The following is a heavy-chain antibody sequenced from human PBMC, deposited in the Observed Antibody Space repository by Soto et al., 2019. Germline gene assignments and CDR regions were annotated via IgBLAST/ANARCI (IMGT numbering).Heavy chain of an antibody. Sequence: PSETLSLPCTLAGDSISSRSYYWVWIRHPPGKVLEWIGSIYYRCSTYNNPSLTNPVSMSIYTSKGQFSLKLKSVTTAGPALYFCARQRTSVVKQAYFDLWRPLPLITACS. D-gene: IGHD2-21*01. CDR1: GDSISSRSYY. CDR3: ARQRTSVVKQAYFDL. J-gene: IGHJ4*02. CDR2: IYYRCST. V-gene: IGHV4-39*01.